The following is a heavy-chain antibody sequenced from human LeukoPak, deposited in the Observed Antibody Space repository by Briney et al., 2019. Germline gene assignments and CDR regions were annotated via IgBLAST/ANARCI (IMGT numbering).Heavy chain of an antibody. J-gene: IGHJ4*02. CDR2: INHSGST. D-gene: IGHD3-10*01. CDR3: ARVHYYGSGNIDY. Sequence: PSETLSLTCAVYGGSFSGYYRSWIRQPPGEGLEWIGEINHSGSTNYNPSLKSRVTISVDTSKKQFSLKLSSVTAADTAVYYCARVHYYGSGNIDYWGQGTLVTVSS. CDR1: GGSFSGYY. V-gene: IGHV4-34*01.